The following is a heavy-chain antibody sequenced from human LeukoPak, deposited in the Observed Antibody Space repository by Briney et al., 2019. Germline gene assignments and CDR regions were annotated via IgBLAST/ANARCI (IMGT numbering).Heavy chain of an antibody. J-gene: IGHJ4*02. CDR1: GGSIGSYY. D-gene: IGHD3-16*02. CDR2: ISGSGGNT. CDR3: AKDHNVWGSYRFQHFDY. Sequence: PSETLSLTCTVSGGSIGSYYWSWIRQPPGKGLEWVSVISGSGGNTYYADSVKGRFTISRDNSQNTLYLQMNSLRAEDTAVYYCAKDHNVWGSYRFQHFDYWGQGTRVTVSS. V-gene: IGHV3-23*01.